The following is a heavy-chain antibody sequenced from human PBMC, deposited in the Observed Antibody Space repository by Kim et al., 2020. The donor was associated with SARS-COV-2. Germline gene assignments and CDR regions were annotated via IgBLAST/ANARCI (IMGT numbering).Heavy chain of an antibody. Sequence: SVKVSCKASGGTFSSYAISWVRQAPGQGLEWMGGIFHIFGTANYAQKLQGRVTITADESTSTAYMELSSLRSEDTAVYYCSRGFEYSSSSILDYWGQGTLVTVSS. CDR3: SRGFEYSSSSILDY. V-gene: IGHV1-69*13. D-gene: IGHD6-6*01. CDR2: IFHIFGTA. CDR1: GGTFSSYA. J-gene: IGHJ4*02.